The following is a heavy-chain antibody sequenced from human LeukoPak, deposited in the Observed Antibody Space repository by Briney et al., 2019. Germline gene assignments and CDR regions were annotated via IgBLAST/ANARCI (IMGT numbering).Heavy chain of an antibody. CDR1: EFTFDDYA. CDR3: AKVYQQWLVDDAFDI. Sequence: QSGGSLRLSCAASEFTFDDYAMHWVRQAPGKGLEWVSGISWNSGSIGYADSVKGRFTISRDNAKNSLYLQMNSLRAEDTALYYCAKVYQQWLVDDAFDIWGQGTMVTVSS. D-gene: IGHD6-19*01. V-gene: IGHV3-9*01. J-gene: IGHJ3*02. CDR2: ISWNSGSI.